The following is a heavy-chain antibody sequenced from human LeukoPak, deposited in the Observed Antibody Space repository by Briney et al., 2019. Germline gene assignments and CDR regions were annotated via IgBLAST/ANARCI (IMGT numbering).Heavy chain of an antibody. Sequence: ASVKVSCKASGYTFTSNYMHWVRQAPGQGLEWMGIIHPSGGNTNYAQKFQGRVAMTRDTSTSTVYMELSSLRSEDTAIYYCARDCSGPRCQGPVFDNWGQGTLVTVSS. CDR3: ARDCSGPRCQGPVFDN. CDR1: GYTFTSNY. D-gene: IGHD2-15*01. J-gene: IGHJ4*02. V-gene: IGHV1-46*01. CDR2: IHPSGGNT.